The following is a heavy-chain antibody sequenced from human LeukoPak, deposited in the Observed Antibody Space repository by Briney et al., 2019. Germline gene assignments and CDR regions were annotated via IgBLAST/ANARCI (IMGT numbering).Heavy chain of an antibody. J-gene: IGHJ4*02. CDR1: GFTFSSYG. D-gene: IGHD3-22*01. CDR2: IWYDGSNK. V-gene: IGHV3-33*06. Sequence: PGGSLRISCAASGFTFSSYGRHWVRQAPGKGLEWVAVIWYDGSNKYYADSVKGRFTISRDNSKNTLYLQMNSLRAEDTAVYYCAKHYYDSSGYYYFVYWGQGTLVTVSS. CDR3: AKHYYDSSGYYYFVY.